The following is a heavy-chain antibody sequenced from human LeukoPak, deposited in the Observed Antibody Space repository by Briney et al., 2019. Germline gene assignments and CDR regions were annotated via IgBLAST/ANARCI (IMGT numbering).Heavy chain of an antibody. CDR2: TYYRSKWYN. CDR3: ARGGLVLPVAGTPARYYYYGMDV. Sequence: SQTLSLTCAISGDSVSSNSAAWNWIRQSPSRGLEWLGRTYYRSKWYNDYAVSVKSRITINPDTSKNQFSLQLNSVTPEDTAVYYCARGGLVLPVAGTPARYYYYGMDVWGQGTTVTVSS. D-gene: IGHD6-19*01. J-gene: IGHJ6*01. V-gene: IGHV6-1*01. CDR1: GDSVSSNSAA.